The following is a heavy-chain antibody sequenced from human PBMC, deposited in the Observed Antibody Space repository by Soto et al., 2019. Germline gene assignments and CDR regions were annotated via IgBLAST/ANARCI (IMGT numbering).Heavy chain of an antibody. J-gene: IGHJ6*02. Sequence: GESLKISCKGSGYSFTSYWIGWVRQMPGKGLEWMGIIYPGDSDTRYSPSFQGQVTISADKSISTAYLQWSSLKASDTAMYYCARTSAAGKYSYGMAVGAQGPTVPVSS. CDR1: GYSFTSYW. CDR3: ARTSAAGKYSYGMAV. V-gene: IGHV5-51*01. CDR2: IYPGDSDT. D-gene: IGHD6-13*01.